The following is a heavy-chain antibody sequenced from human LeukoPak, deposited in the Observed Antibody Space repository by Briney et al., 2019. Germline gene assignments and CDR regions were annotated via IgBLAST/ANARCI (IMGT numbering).Heavy chain of an antibody. D-gene: IGHD6-19*01. Sequence: SETLSLTCTVSGGSISSGGYYWSWIRQPPGKGLEWIGYIYHSGSTNYNPSLKSRVTISVDTSKNQFSLKLTSVTAADTAFYYCASGSSGPYDYWGQGTLVTVSS. CDR1: GGSISSGGYY. CDR3: ASGSSGPYDY. CDR2: IYHSGST. V-gene: IGHV4-61*08. J-gene: IGHJ4*02.